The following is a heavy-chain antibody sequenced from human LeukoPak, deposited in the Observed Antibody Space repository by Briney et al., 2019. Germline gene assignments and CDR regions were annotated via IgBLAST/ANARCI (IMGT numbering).Heavy chain of an antibody. CDR3: ARDVYCSGGSCPRGYYYYGMDV. J-gene: IGHJ6*01. CDR1: GFTFSDYY. Sequence: GGSLRLSCAASGFTFSDYYMSWIRQAPGKGLEWVSYISSSGSTIYYADSVRGRFTISRDNAKNSLYLQMDSLRAEDTAVYYCARDVYCSGGSCPRGYYYYGMDVWGKGPRSPSPQ. D-gene: IGHD2-15*01. CDR2: ISSSGSTI. V-gene: IGHV3-11*01.